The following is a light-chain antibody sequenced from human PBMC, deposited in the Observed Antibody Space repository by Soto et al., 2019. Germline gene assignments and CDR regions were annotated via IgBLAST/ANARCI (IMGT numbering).Light chain of an antibody. CDR3: QQYGSSPIT. Sequence: SVLTQSPGTLSLSPGEIATLSCRASQSVSSSYLAWYQQKPGQAPRIIIYGASSRATGIPDRFSGSGAGTDFTLTISRLEPEDVAVYYCQQYGSSPITFGQGTRLEIK. V-gene: IGKV3-20*01. CDR1: QSVSSSY. CDR2: GAS. J-gene: IGKJ5*01.